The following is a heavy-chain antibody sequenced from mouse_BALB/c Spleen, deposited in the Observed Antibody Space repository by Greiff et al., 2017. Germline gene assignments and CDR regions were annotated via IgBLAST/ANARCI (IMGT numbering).Heavy chain of an antibody. CDR3: ARMRPYGNYVAY. D-gene: IGHD2-1*01. CDR2: INPSTGYT. V-gene: IGHV1-7*01. Sequence: QVQLKQSGAELAKPGASVKMSCKASGYTFTSYWMHWVKQRPGQGLEWIGYINPSTGYTEYNQKFKDKATLTADKSSSTAYMQLSSLTSEDSAVYYCARMRPYGNYVAYWGQGTLVTVSA. J-gene: IGHJ3*01. CDR1: GYTFTSYW.